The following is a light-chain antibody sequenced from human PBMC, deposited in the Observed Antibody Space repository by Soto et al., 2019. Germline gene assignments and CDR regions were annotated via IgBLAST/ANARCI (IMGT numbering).Light chain of an antibody. J-gene: IGLJ1*01. Sequence: LTQPSSVSGSPGQSITISCTGTSSDIGGYNYVSWFQQHPGKAPKLMIYEVRNRPSGVSNRFSGSKSGNTASLTISGLQAEDETDYYCSSYTSNNTLVFGTGTKVTVL. V-gene: IGLV2-14*01. CDR2: EVR. CDR3: SSYTSNNTLV. CDR1: SSDIGGYNY.